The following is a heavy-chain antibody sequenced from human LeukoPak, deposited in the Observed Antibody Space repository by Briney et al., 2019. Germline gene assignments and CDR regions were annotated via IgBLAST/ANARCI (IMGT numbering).Heavy chain of an antibody. CDR3: ARGVVVVAATEYNWFDP. Sequence: ASETLSLTCAVSGGSISSGGYSWSWIRQPPGKGLEWIGYIYHSGSTYYNPSLKSRVTISVDTSKNQFSLKLSSVTAADTAVYYCARGVVVVAATEYNWFDPWGQGTLVTVSS. V-gene: IGHV4-30-2*01. CDR2: IYHSGST. D-gene: IGHD2-15*01. CDR1: GGSISSGGYS. J-gene: IGHJ5*02.